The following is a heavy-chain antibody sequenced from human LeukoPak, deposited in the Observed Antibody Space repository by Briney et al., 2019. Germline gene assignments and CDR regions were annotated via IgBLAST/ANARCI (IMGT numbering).Heavy chain of an antibody. CDR1: GYTFTGYY. CDR2: INPNSGDT. CDR3: GKPRFGYCSSTNCYSWFDP. Sequence: ASVKVSCKASGYTFTGYYMHWVRQAPGQGLEWMGWINPNSGDTNYTQKFQGRVTMTRDTSISTAYMELSRLRSDDTAVYYCGKPRFGYCSSTNCYSWFDPWGQGTLVTVSS. J-gene: IGHJ5*02. V-gene: IGHV1-2*02. D-gene: IGHD2-2*03.